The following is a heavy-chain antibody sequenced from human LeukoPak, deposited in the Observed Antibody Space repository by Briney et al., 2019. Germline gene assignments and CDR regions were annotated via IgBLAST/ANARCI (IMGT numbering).Heavy chain of an antibody. J-gene: IGHJ4*02. D-gene: IGHD6-6*01. V-gene: IGHV3-30-3*01. CDR3: TKQLVPNYFDY. CDR2: ISYDGSNK. CDR1: GFTFSSYA. Sequence: GGSLRLSCAASGFTFSSYAMHWVRQAPGKGLEWVAVISYDGSNKYYADSVKGRFTISGDNSKNTLYLQVNSLRAEDTAVYYCTKQLVPNYFDYWGQGTLVTVSS.